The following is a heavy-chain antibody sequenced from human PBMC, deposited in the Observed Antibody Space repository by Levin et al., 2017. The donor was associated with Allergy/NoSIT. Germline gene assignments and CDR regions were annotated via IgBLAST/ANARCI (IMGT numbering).Heavy chain of an antibody. J-gene: IGHJ4*02. V-gene: IGHV3-23*01. CDR2: ISDGGGST. Sequence: LSLTCAASGFTFSNYALSWVRQAPGKGLEWVSSISDGGGSTNYADSVKGRFTISRDNSKNTLYLQMNSLRAEDTAIYFCAKSPPPIAVSGYDPDYWGQGTLVTVSS. CDR1: GFTFSNYA. D-gene: IGHD6-19*01. CDR3: AKSPPPIAVSGYDPDY.